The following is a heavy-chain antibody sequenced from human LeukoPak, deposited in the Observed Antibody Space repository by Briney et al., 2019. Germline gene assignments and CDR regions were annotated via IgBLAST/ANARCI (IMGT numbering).Heavy chain of an antibody. CDR2: IRYDGSNK. CDR1: GFIFSNYW. V-gene: IGHV3-30*02. Sequence: GGSLRLSCATSGFIFSNYWMSWVRQVPGKGLEWVAFIRYDGSNKYYADSVKGRFTISRDNSKNTLYLQMNSLRAEDTAVYYCARGGIAVAGTVYWGQGTLVTVSS. J-gene: IGHJ4*02. D-gene: IGHD6-19*01. CDR3: ARGGIAVAGTVY.